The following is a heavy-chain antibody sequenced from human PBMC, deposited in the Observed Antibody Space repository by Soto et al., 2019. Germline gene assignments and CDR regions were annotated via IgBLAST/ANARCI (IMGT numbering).Heavy chain of an antibody. CDR1: GFTFSDYY. J-gene: IGHJ4*02. V-gene: IGHV3-11*06. CDR2: ISSSSSYT. D-gene: IGHD4-17*01. CDR3: ARDEKYGGDYVSGVDY. Sequence: QVQLVESGGGLVKPGGSLRLSCAASGFTFSDYYMSWIRQAPGKGLEWVSYISSSSSYTNYADSVKGRFTISRDNAKNSLYLQMNSLRAEDTAVYYCARDEKYGGDYVSGVDYWGQVTLVTVSS.